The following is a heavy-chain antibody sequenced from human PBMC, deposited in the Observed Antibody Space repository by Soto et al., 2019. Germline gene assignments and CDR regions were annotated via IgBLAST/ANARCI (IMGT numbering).Heavy chain of an antibody. CDR2: VYPGDSDT. CDR1: GYTFTNYW. Sequence: PGESLKISCKGSGYTFTNYWIGWVRQMPGKGLEWMGIVYPGDSDTRYNPSFQGQVTISADKSITTAYLQWSSLTASDTAIYYCARRGQAEEWFDPWGQGTLVTVSS. CDR3: ARRGQAEEWFDP. D-gene: IGHD5-12*01. V-gene: IGHV5-51*01. J-gene: IGHJ5*02.